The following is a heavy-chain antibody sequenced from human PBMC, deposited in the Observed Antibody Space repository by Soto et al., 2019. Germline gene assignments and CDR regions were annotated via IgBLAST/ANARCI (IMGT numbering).Heavy chain of an antibody. V-gene: IGHV3-30-3*01. D-gene: IGHD2-8*01. CDR1: GFTFSSYA. Sequence: GGSLRLSCAASGFTFSSYAMHWVRQAPGKGLEWVAVISYDGSNKYYADSVKGRFTISRDNSKNTLYLQMNSLRAEDTAVYYCARAEMVYAPFNAFDIWGQGTMVTVSS. CDR2: ISYDGSNK. J-gene: IGHJ3*02. CDR3: ARAEMVYAPFNAFDI.